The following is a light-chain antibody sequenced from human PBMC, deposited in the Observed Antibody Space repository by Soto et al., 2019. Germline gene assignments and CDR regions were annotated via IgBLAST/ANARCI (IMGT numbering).Light chain of an antibody. CDR1: SSDVGGYNY. V-gene: IGLV2-8*01. Sequence: QSALTQPPSASGSPGQSVTISCTGTSSDVGGYNYVSWYQQYPGKAPKLMIYEVSKRPSGVPDRFSGSKSGKTASLTVSGLQLEDEADYYGTAYAGTNIWVFGGGTKLTVL. CDR2: EVS. J-gene: IGLJ3*02. CDR3: TAYAGTNIWV.